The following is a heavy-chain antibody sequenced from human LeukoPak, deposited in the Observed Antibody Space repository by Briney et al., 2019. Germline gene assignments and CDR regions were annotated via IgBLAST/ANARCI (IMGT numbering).Heavy chain of an antibody. CDR2: MNPNSGNT. J-gene: IGHJ4*02. D-gene: IGHD2-8*01. V-gene: IGHV1-8*01. Sequence: ASVKVSCKASGYTFTSYDINWVRQATGQGLEWMGWMNPNSGNTGYAQKFQGRVTITRDTSANTAYMELSSLRSEDTAVYYCARVKYCGNGVCYTGFDYWGQGTLVTVSS. CDR1: GYTFTSYD. CDR3: ARVKYCGNGVCYTGFDY.